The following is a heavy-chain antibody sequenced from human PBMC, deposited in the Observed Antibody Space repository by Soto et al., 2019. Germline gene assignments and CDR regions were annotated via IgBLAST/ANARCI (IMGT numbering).Heavy chain of an antibody. CDR2: IIPIFGTA. CDR3: ARDQGNTIFGVVSTSYYYYGMDV. D-gene: IGHD3-3*01. Sequence: SWVRQAPGQGLEWMGGIIPIFGTANYAQKFQGRVTITADKSTSTAYMELSSLRSEDTAVYYCARDQGNTIFGVVSTSYYYYGMDVWGQGTTVTVSS. J-gene: IGHJ6*02. V-gene: IGHV1-69*06.